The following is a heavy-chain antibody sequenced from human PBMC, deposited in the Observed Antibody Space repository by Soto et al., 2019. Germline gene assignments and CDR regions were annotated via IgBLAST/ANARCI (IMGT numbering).Heavy chain of an antibody. D-gene: IGHD5-12*01. CDR1: GGTFSSYA. Sequence: QVQLVQSGAEVKKPGSSVKVSCKASGGTFSSYAISWVRQAPGQGLEWMGGIIPIFGTANYAQKFQGRVTITAEESTSKAYMELSSLISEDTAVYYCARKVAVTNYYYYYGMDVWGQGTTVTVSS. CDR2: IIPIFGTA. V-gene: IGHV1-69*12. CDR3: ARKVAVTNYYYYYGMDV. J-gene: IGHJ6*02.